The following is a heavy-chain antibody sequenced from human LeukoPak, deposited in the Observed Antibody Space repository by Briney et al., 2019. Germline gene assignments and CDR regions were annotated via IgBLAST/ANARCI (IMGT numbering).Heavy chain of an antibody. Sequence: SETLSLTCAVYGGSFSGYYWSWIRQPPGKWLEWIGEINHSGSTNYNPSLKSRVTISVDTSKNQFSLKLSSVTAADTAVYYCARGRRSSGYYYYYYYMDVWGKGTTVTVSS. V-gene: IGHV4-34*01. J-gene: IGHJ6*03. CDR3: ARGRRSSGYYYYYYYMDV. D-gene: IGHD3-22*01. CDR2: INHSGST. CDR1: GGSFSGYY.